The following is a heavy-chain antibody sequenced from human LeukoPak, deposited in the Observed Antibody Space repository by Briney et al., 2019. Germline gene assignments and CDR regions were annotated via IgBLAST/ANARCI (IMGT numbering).Heavy chain of an antibody. CDR1: GFTFSSYA. CDR3: ARDIVVAKYYYYGMDV. Sequence: PGRSLRLSCAASGFTFSSYAMHWVRQAPGKGLEWVAVISYDGSNKYYAGSVKGRFTISRDNSKNTLYLQMNSLRAEDTAVYYCARDIVVAKYYYYGMDVWGQGTTVTVSS. V-gene: IGHV3-30-3*01. J-gene: IGHJ6*02. D-gene: IGHD2-2*01. CDR2: ISYDGSNK.